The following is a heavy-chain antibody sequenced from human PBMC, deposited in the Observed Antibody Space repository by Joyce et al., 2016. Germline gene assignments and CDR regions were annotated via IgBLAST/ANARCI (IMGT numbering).Heavy chain of an antibody. D-gene: IGHD6-6*01. CDR3: AKVHLEYSRFYYGMDV. J-gene: IGHJ6*02. V-gene: IGHV3-30*18. CDR1: GFTFSSYG. Sequence: QVQLVESGGGVVQPGRSLRLSCAASGFTFSSYGMHWVRQAPGKGWEWVAVISYDGSNKYYADSVKGRFTISRDNSKNTLYLQMNSLRAEDTAVYYCAKVHLEYSRFYYGMDVWGQGTTVTVSS. CDR2: ISYDGSNK.